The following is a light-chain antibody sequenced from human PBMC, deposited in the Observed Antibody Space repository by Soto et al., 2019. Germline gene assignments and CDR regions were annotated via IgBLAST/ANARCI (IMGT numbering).Light chain of an antibody. J-gene: IGKJ1*01. CDR3: QQYDSSPRT. CDR2: RTS. Sequence: EIVLTQSPDTLSLSPGERATLSCRASQSVTTYLAWYQQKPGQAPRLLIYRTSNRATGIPDRFSGSGSGTDFTLTISRLEPEDFAVYWCQQYDSSPRTFGQGTKVDIK. CDR1: QSVTTY. V-gene: IGKV3-20*01.